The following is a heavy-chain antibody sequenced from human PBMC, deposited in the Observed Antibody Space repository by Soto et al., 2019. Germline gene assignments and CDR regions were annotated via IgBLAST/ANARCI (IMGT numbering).Heavy chain of an antibody. D-gene: IGHD3-9*01. CDR3: VKLLRSWYGHNALDV. Sequence: EVQLLESGGGLVQRGGSLRLSCAASGFPFSSYVMSWVRQAPGKGLEWVSFISGGGGSSYSADSVKGRFTVSRDNAKNTLSLQMNSLRVEDTAVYYCVKLLRSWYGHNALDVWGQGTTVTVSS. V-gene: IGHV3-23*01. CDR2: ISGGGGSS. CDR1: GFPFSSYV. J-gene: IGHJ6*02.